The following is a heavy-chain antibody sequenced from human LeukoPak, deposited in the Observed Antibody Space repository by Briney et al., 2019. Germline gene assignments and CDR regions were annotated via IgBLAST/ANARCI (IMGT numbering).Heavy chain of an antibody. CDR1: GSSISSGPYY. J-gene: IGHJ4*02. Sequence: SSETPSLTCTVSGSSISSGPYYWVWIRQPPGEGLEWIGSFYYSGTTHYNPSLKSRVTISVDTSKNQFSLKLSSVTAADTAVYYCARDKWELRRAFDYWGQGTLVTVSS. CDR3: ARDKWELRRAFDY. D-gene: IGHD1-26*01. CDR2: FYYSGTT. V-gene: IGHV4-39*07.